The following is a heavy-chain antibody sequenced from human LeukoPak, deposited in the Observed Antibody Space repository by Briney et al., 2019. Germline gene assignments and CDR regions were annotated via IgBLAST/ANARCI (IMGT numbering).Heavy chain of an antibody. V-gene: IGHV3-74*01. J-gene: IGHJ6*03. CDR3: ARDLGVYYMTV. Sequence: GGSLRLSCAASGFNFNKNWMHWVRHVPGTGLLWASRINSDGSSTVYAGSVRGRFTVSRDNAKNTLFLQMDNLRVDDTGVYYCARDLGVYYMTVWGKGTTVTVSS. D-gene: IGHD3-16*01. CDR2: INSDGSST. CDR1: GFNFNKNW.